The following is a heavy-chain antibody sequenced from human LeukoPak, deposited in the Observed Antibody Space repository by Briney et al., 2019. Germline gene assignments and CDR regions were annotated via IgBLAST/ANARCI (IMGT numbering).Heavy chain of an antibody. J-gene: IGHJ3*01. D-gene: IGHD1-1*01. Sequence: GGSLRLSCAATGFTFSDHNMGWMRQAPGKGLEWTSYMSGSGIYYADSVKGRFTISGDNAKNSLYLQMSSLRAEDSAVYFCARRSLTTGGHAFDVWGQGTLVTVSS. CDR3: ARRSLTTGGHAFDV. V-gene: IGHV3-11*01. CDR2: MSGSGI. CDR1: GFTFSDHN.